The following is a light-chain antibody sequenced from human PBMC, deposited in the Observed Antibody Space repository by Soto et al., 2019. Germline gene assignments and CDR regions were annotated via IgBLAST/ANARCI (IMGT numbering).Light chain of an antibody. Sequence: DIQLTQSPSFLSASVGDRVTITCRASQGISSYLAWYQQKPGTAPKLLIFAASTLQNGVPSRFSGSGSGTDFPLTISSLLPEDFATYYCLHLNSYSPDTFGHGTKVDIK. CDR2: AAS. V-gene: IGKV1-9*01. J-gene: IGKJ3*01. CDR3: LHLNSYSPDT. CDR1: QGISSY.